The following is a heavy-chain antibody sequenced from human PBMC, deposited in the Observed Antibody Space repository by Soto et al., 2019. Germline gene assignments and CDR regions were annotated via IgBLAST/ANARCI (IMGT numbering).Heavy chain of an antibody. J-gene: IGHJ5*02. V-gene: IGHV1-69*01. D-gene: IGHD5-12*01. CDR1: GGTFSSYA. Sequence: QVQLVQSGAEVKKPGSSVQVSCKASGGTFSSYAISWVRQAPGQGLEWMGGIIPIFGTANYAQKFQGRVTITADESTSTAYMELSRLRSEDTAVYYCARGAGWLPLRGPYKWFYPWGQGTLFTVS. CDR3: ARGAGWLPLRGPYKWFYP. CDR2: IIPIFGTA.